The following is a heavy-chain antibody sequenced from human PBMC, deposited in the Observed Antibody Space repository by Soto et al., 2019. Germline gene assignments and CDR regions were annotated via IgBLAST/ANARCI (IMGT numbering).Heavy chain of an antibody. CDR2: IRPYNGKT. CDR1: GYTFTNFG. J-gene: IGHJ6*02. Sequence: QVHLVQSGAEVKKPGASVNVSCKASGYTFTNFGLNWVRQAPGQGLEWMAWIRPYNGKTDYAQKVQGRVTVTTDTSTATAYMEMSSLTSDDTAVYYCARQPGVVGTADLYGMDVWGQGTTVTVSS. D-gene: IGHD2-21*02. V-gene: IGHV1-18*01. CDR3: ARQPGVVGTADLYGMDV.